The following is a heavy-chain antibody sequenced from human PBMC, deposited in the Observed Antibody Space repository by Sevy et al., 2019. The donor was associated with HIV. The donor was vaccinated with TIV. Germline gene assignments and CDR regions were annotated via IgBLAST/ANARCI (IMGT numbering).Heavy chain of an antibody. CDR2: IADDGNNK. J-gene: IGHJ4*02. CDR3: ASHYYDTTGYYDPLDY. D-gene: IGHD3-22*01. Sequence: GGSLRLSCTASGFTFSTYAMYWVRQAPGKGLEWVAVIADDGNNKDYEDSVKGRFTVSRDNTKNTLYLQMYSLRAVDTAGYYCASHYYDTTGYYDPLDYWGQGTLVTVSS. V-gene: IGHV3-30*04. CDR1: GFTFSTYA.